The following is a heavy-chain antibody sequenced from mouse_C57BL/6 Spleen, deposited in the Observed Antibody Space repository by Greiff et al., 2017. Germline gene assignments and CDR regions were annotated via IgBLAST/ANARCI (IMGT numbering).Heavy chain of an antibody. J-gene: IGHJ4*01. CDR1: GYTFTSYW. V-gene: IGHV1-55*01. Sequence: QVQLQQPGAELVKPGASVKMSCKASGYTFTSYWITWVKQRPGQGLEWIGDIYPGSGSTNYNEKFKSKATLTVDTSSSTTYMQLSSLTSEASAVYYGARDSNRLYYAMDYWGQGTSVTVSS. CDR2: IYPGSGST. D-gene: IGHD2-5*01. CDR3: ARDSNRLYYAMDY.